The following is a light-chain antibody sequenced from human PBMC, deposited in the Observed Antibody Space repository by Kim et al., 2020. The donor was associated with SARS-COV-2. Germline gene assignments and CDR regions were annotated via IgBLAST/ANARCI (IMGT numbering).Light chain of an antibody. CDR3: QVWDSSSDHPV. V-gene: IGLV3-21*04. Sequence: AAGKKARITCGGNNIGGKSVYWYQQKPGQAPVLVIYYDSDRPSGIPERFSGSNSGNTATLTISRVEAGDEADYYCQVWDSSSDHPVFGTGTKVTVL. CDR1: NIGGKS. J-gene: IGLJ1*01. CDR2: YDS.